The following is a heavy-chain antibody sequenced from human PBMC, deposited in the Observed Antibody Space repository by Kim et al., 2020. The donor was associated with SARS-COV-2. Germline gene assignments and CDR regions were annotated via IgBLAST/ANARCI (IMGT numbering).Heavy chain of an antibody. Sequence: SVKVSCKASGGTFSSYAISWVRQAPGQGLEWMGGIIPIFGTANYAQKFQGRVTITADESTSTAYMELSSLRSEDTAVYYCARGQSSWFVTLPRHLYFDYWGQGTLVTVSS. CDR2: IIPIFGTA. CDR1: GGTFSSYA. CDR3: ARGQSSWFVTLPRHLYFDY. J-gene: IGHJ4*02. V-gene: IGHV1-69*13. D-gene: IGHD6-13*01.